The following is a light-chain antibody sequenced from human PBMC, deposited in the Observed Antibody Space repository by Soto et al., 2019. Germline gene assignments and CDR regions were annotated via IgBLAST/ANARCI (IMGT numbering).Light chain of an antibody. CDR1: QSVSSY. Sequence: EIVLTQSPATLSLSPGERATLSCRASQSVSSYLAWYQQKPGQAPRLLIYDASNRATGIPARFSGSGSGTTFALTISGLQPEDVATYYCQQFQSYPVTFGQGTRLDIK. V-gene: IGKV3-11*01. CDR2: DAS. CDR3: QQFQSYPVT. J-gene: IGKJ5*01.